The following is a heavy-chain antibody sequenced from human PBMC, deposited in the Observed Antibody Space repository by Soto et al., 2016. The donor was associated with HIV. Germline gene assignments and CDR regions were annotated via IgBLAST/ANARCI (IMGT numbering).Heavy chain of an antibody. CDR2: INSDGSNI. Sequence: EVQLVESGGGLVQPGGSLRLSCEASGFKFSTYTIHWVRQDSEKGLVWVSRINSDGSNIDYADFVKGRFTVSRDNAKTTVYLQMNSLKVEDTAVYFCARDLGGDYNFWYGYYPFDYWGRGTLATVSS. CDR1: GFKFSTYT. J-gene: IGHJ4*02. V-gene: IGHV3-74*01. CDR3: ARDLGGDYNFWYGYYPFDY. D-gene: IGHD3-3*01.